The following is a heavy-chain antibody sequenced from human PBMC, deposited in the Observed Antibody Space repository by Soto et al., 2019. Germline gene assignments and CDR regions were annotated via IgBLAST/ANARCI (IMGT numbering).Heavy chain of an antibody. Sequence: GASVKVSCKASGYTFTGYYMHWVRQAPGQGLEWMGWINPNSGGTNYAQKFQGRFTISRDNSKHTLYLQMSSLRVEDTAVYYCAKDPEGYCSSTRCYTYHGLDVWGQGTTVTVSS. J-gene: IGHJ6*02. CDR3: AKDPEGYCSSTRCYTYHGLDV. V-gene: IGHV1-2*02. CDR2: INPNSGGT. CDR1: GYTFTGYY. D-gene: IGHD2-2*01.